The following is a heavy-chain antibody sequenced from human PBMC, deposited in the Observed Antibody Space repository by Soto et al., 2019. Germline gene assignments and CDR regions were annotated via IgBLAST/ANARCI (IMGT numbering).Heavy chain of an antibody. V-gene: IGHV3-74*01. J-gene: IGHJ4*02. D-gene: IGHD3-16*01. CDR1: GFSFSEWW. Sequence: EVHLVQSGGGLVQPGGSLTLSCAASGFSFSEWWMHWVRQVPGKGLEWLSRIQGDGSSASNADFLRDRFSVSRDNAKNMVYLHMNSLRVDDTATYYCARDLGGGLGYWGQGSLVVVSA. CDR2: IQGDGSSA. CDR3: ARDLGGGLGY.